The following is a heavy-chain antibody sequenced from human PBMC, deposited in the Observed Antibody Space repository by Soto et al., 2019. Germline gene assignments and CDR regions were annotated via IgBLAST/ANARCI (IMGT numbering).Heavy chain of an antibody. Sequence: GGCLRLGCAACGVTLWYSWVAWVLKAPGKGLEWVGRIKSKTDGGATDYAAPVKGRFTISRDDSKNTLYLQMNSLKTEDTAVYYCTTPVDSSSWRTDYGMDVWGQGTTVTVSS. V-gene: IGHV3-15*01. CDR3: TTPVDSSSWRTDYGMDV. CDR1: GVTLWYSW. D-gene: IGHD6-13*01. J-gene: IGHJ6*02. CDR2: IKSKTDGGAT.